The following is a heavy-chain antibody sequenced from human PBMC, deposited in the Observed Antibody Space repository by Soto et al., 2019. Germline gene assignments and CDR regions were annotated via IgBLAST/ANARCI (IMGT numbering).Heavy chain of an antibody. CDR2: ISGSGGST. V-gene: IGHV3-23*01. D-gene: IGHD6-13*01. CDR3: AKDRPSSIAAAAARPSEPGGNYFDY. Sequence: GGSLRLSCAASGFTFSSYAMSWVRQAPGKGLEWVSAISGSGGSTYYADSVKGRFTISRDNSKNTLYLQMNSLRAEDTAVYYCAKDRPSSIAAAAARPSEPGGNYFDYWGQGTLVTVSS. J-gene: IGHJ4*02. CDR1: GFTFSSYA.